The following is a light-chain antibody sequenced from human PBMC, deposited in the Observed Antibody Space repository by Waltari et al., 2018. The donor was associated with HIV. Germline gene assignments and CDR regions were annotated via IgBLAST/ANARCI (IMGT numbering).Light chain of an antibody. CDR1: SLKSYY. V-gene: IGLV3-19*01. CDR3: NSRDSSGNHLV. Sequence: SSELTQDPVVSVALGQTITITCQGDSLKSYYANWYQKKPGQAPTLVIFGRTNRPYGIPDRFSCSSSEDTAFLTITGAQAEDEADYYCNSRDSSGNHLVFGGGTKLTVL. J-gene: IGLJ3*02. CDR2: GRT.